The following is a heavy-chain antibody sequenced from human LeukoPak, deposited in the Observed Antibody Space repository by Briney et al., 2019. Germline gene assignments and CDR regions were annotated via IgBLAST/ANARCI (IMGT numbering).Heavy chain of an antibody. CDR3: ARDYCSSTSCYYYYGMDV. J-gene: IGHJ6*02. V-gene: IGHV1-2*04. CDR2: INPNSGGT. D-gene: IGHD2-2*01. Sequence: ASVKVSCKASGYTFIDYYIHWVRQAPGQGLEWMGWINPNSGGTKYAQKFQGWVTMTRDTSISTAYMELSRLRSDDTAVYYCARDYCSSTSCYYYYGMDVWGQGTTVTVSS. CDR1: GYTFIDYY.